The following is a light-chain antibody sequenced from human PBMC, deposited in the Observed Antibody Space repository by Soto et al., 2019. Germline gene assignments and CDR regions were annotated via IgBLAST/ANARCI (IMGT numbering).Light chain of an antibody. Sequence: QSALTQPPSASGSPGQSVTISCTGSSNDVGAYNYVSWYQQHPGKAPKLIIYEVTKRPSGVPDRFSGSKSGNTASLTVSGLEADDEADYFCGSDAGSDNHVFGTGTKLTVL. CDR3: GSDAGSDNHV. J-gene: IGLJ1*01. V-gene: IGLV2-8*01. CDR2: EVT. CDR1: SNDVGAYNY.